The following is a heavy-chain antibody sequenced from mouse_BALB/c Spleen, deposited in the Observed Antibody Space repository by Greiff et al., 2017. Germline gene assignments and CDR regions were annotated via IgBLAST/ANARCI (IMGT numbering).Heavy chain of an antibody. CDR1: GFTFNTYA. J-gene: IGHJ2*01. V-gene: IGHV10-1*02. Sequence: EVKLMESGGGLVQPKGSLKLSCAASGFTFNTYAMNWVRQAPGKGLEWVARIRSKSNNYATYYADSVKDRFTISRDDSQSMLYLQMNNLKTEDTAMYYCAREKDYFDYWGQGTTLTVSS. CDR3: AREKDYFDY. CDR2: IRSKSNNYAT.